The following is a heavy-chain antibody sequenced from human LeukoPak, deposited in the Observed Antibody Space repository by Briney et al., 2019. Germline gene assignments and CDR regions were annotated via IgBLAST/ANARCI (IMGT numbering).Heavy chain of an antibody. J-gene: IGHJ4*02. CDR3: AKSSRTSWFRPGRTPFDY. CDR1: GFTFSSYE. D-gene: IGHD3-10*01. CDR2: ISSSGSTT. V-gene: IGHV3-48*03. Sequence: GGSLRLSCAASGFTFSSYEMNWVRQAPGKGLEWVSYISSSGSTTYYADSVKGRFTISRDNSKNTLYLQMNSLRAEDTAVYYCAKSSRTSWFRPGRTPFDYWGQGTLVTVSS.